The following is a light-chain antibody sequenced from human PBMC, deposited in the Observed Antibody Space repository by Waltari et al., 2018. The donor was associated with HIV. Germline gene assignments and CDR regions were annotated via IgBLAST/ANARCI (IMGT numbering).Light chain of an antibody. CDR1: ALTTQY. CDR2: KNI. V-gene: IGLV3-25*03. Sequence: SYELTQPPSVSVSPGQTARITCSGDALTTQYAYWYQQKPGQAPVLVIYKNIERPSGIPARFSGSRSGTTVTLTISGVQAEDEADYHCQSAGGSGSYVVFGGGTKLTVL. J-gene: IGLJ2*01. CDR3: QSAGGSGSYVV.